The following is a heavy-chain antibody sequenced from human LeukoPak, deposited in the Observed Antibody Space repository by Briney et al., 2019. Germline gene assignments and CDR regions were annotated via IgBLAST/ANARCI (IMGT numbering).Heavy chain of an antibody. Sequence: PGGSLRLSCAASGFTFSSYSMNWVRQAPGKGLEWVSSISSSSSYIYYADSVKGRFTISRDNAKNSLYLQMNSLRAEDTAVYYCARAGQWRGPGGYYYYGMDVWGQGTTVTVSS. CDR1: GFTFSSYS. V-gene: IGHV3-21*01. CDR2: ISSSSSYI. J-gene: IGHJ6*02. CDR3: ARAGQWRGPGGYYYYGMDV. D-gene: IGHD6-19*01.